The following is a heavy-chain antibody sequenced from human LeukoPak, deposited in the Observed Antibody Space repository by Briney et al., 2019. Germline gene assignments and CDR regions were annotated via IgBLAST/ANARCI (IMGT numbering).Heavy chain of an antibody. V-gene: IGHV4-39*01. CDR3: AAEPRGDIDMYY. Sequence: SETLSLTCTVSSGSISSSNYYCASIRQPPGKGLESIVSVFYSESTYYNPSLKSLVTKSVNTTNNQFSLRLTPVADAAAAYYCAAEPRGDIDMYYWCQGRTVVTVSS. CDR1: SGSISSSNYY. J-gene: IGHJ4*02. CDR2: VFYSEST. D-gene: IGHD1-14*01.